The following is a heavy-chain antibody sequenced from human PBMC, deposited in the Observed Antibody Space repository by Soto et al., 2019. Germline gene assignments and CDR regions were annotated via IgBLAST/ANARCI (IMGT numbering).Heavy chain of an antibody. CDR3: ARGIPYYDILTGPTQVNWFDP. J-gene: IGHJ5*02. Sequence: SETLSLTCAVYGGSFSGYYWSWIRQPPGKGLEWIGEINHSGSTNYNPSLKSRVTISVDTSKNQFSLKLSSVTAADTAVYYCARGIPYYDILTGPTQVNWFDPWGQGTLVTVSS. D-gene: IGHD3-9*01. CDR1: GGSFSGYY. V-gene: IGHV4-34*01. CDR2: INHSGST.